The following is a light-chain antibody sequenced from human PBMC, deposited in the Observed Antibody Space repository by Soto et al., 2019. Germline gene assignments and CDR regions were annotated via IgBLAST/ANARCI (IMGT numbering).Light chain of an antibody. Sequence: QSVLTQPASVSGSPGQSITISCTGTSSDVAFYNHVSWYQQHPGKAPTLLIYEVNNRPSGVSHRFSGSKSGNTASLTISGLQAEDEAVYYCSSFASTHTYVFGTGTKLTVL. CDR3: SSFASTHTYV. CDR1: SSDVAFYNH. J-gene: IGLJ1*01. V-gene: IGLV2-14*01. CDR2: EVN.